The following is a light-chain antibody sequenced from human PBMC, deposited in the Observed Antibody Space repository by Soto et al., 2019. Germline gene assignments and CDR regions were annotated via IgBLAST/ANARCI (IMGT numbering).Light chain of an antibody. V-gene: IGKV3-20*01. J-gene: IGKJ1*01. CDR1: QSVSSSY. Sequence: EIVLTQSPGTLSLSPGERATLSCRASQSVSSSYLAWYQQKPGQAPKFLIYGVSSRATGIPDRFSGSGSGTDFTLTISRLEPEDFVVYYCQQYDSSQWTFGQGTKVEIK. CDR3: QQYDSSQWT. CDR2: GVS.